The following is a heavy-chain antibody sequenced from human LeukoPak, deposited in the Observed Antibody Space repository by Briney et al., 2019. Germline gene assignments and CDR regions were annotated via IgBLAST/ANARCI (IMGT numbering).Heavy chain of an antibody. J-gene: IGHJ4*02. CDR2: IYYSGST. CDR1: GGSISSSSYY. V-gene: IGHV4-39*07. CDR3: ARRRYDSSGYYPSRGRYFDS. D-gene: IGHD3-22*01. Sequence: KTSETLSLTCTVSGGSISSSSYYWGWIRQPPGKGLEWIGSIYYSGSTNYNPSLKSRVTISVDTSKNQFSLKLSSVTAADTAVYYCARRRYDSSGYYPSRGRYFDSWDQGTLVTVSS.